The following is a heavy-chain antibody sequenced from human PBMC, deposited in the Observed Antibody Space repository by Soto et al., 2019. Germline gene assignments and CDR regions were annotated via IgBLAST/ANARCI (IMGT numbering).Heavy chain of an antibody. Sequence: GASVKVSCKASGYTFTSYAMHWVRQAPGQRLEWMGWINAGNGNTKYSQEFQGRVTITRDTSASTAYMELSSLRSEDTAVYYCARVDGYCSGGSCYAFDYWGQGTLVTVSS. CDR2: INAGNGNT. CDR1: GYTFTSYA. D-gene: IGHD2-15*01. J-gene: IGHJ4*02. V-gene: IGHV1-3*01. CDR3: ARVDGYCSGGSCYAFDY.